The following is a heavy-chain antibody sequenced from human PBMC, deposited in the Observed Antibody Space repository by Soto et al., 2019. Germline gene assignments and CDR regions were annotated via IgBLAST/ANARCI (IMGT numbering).Heavy chain of an antibody. CDR1: GFTFSSYA. D-gene: IGHD6-19*01. CDR2: ISYDGSNK. CDR3: RAGIAVAGTLDY. Sequence: GGSLRLSCAASGFTFSSYAMHWVRQAPGKGLEWVAVISYDGSNKYYADSVKGRFTISRDNSKNTLYLQMNSLRAEDTAVYYCRAGIAVAGTLDYWGQGTLVTVSS. V-gene: IGHV3-30-3*01. J-gene: IGHJ4*02.